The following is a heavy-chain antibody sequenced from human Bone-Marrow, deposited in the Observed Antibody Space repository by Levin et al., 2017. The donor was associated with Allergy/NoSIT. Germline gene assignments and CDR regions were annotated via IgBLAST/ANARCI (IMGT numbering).Heavy chain of an antibody. V-gene: IGHV1-8*01. D-gene: IGHD3-10*01. Sequence: PVASVKVSCKASGYTFNNYDINWVRQATGQGLEWMGWMNPNSGKTGYAQKFQGRVTMTRSTSITTAYMELSSLTSEHTAVYYCARNYGSGHNFDSWGQGTLVTVSS. CDR1: GYTFNNYD. J-gene: IGHJ4*02. CDR3: ARNYGSGHNFDS. CDR2: MNPNSGKT.